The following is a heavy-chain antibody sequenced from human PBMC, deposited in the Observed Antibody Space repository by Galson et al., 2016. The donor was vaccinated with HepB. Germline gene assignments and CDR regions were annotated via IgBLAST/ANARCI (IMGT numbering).Heavy chain of an antibody. V-gene: IGHV3-33*01. D-gene: IGHD1-26*01. J-gene: IGHJ4*02. CDR2: IWYDGSNK. CDR3: ARDPGLYSASYYTILDY. Sequence: SLRLSCAASGFTFSSYGMHWVRQAPGKGLEWVAVIWYDGSNKYYADSVKGRFTISRDNSKNTLYLQMNSLRAEDTAVNYCARDPGLYSASYYTILDYWGQGTLVTVSS. CDR1: GFTFSSYG.